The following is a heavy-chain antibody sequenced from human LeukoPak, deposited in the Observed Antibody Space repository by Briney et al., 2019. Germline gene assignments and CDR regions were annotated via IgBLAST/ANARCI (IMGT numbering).Heavy chain of an antibody. CDR1: GYTFTVYG. Sequence: GASVKVSCKASGYTFTVYGITWVRQAPGQGLEWMGWISAYNGNTNYAQKLQGRVTMTTDTSTSTAYMELRSLRSEDTAVYYCARDMGYGSQGAFDYWGQGTLVTVSS. D-gene: IGHD3-10*01. CDR3: ARDMGYGSQGAFDY. CDR2: ISAYNGNT. V-gene: IGHV1-18*01. J-gene: IGHJ4*02.